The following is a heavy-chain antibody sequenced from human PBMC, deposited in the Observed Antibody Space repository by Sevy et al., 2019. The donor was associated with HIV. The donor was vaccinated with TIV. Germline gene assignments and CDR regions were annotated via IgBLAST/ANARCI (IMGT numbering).Heavy chain of an antibody. CDR1: GFAFSSYA. CDR3: ARGYSGYGYYFDY. D-gene: IGHD5-12*01. J-gene: IGHJ4*02. Sequence: GGSLRLSCAASGFAFSSYAMHWVCQAPGKGLEWVAVISYDGSNKYYADSVKGRFTISRDNSKNTLYLQMNSLRAEDTAVYYCARGYSGYGYYFDYWGQGTLVTVSS. CDR2: ISYDGSNK. V-gene: IGHV3-30-3*01.